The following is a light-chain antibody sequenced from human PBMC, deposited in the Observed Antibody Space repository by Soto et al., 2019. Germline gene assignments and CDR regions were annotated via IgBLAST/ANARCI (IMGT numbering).Light chain of an antibody. CDR1: SSDVGGYNY. V-gene: IGLV2-14*01. CDR3: SSFRSGSTWV. Sequence: QSALTQPASVSGSPGQSITIPCTGTSSDVGGYNYVSWYQQHPGKAPKLMIYEVSNRPSGVSNRFSGSKSGNTASLTISGLQAEDEADYYCSSFRSGSTWVFGGGTKLTVL. J-gene: IGLJ3*02. CDR2: EVS.